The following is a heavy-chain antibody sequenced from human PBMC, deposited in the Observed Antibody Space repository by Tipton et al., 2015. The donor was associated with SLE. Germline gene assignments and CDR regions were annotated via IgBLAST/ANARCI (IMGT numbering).Heavy chain of an antibody. CDR2: ISSSSSYI. J-gene: IGHJ6*02. CDR3: ARDPSDIVVVPAALRTILDYYYYGMDV. V-gene: IGHV3-21*03. Sequence: SLRLSCAASGFTFSSYSMNWVRQAPGKGLEWVSSISSSSSYIYYADSVKGRFTISRDNAKNSLYLQMNSLRAEDTAVYYCARDPSDIVVVPAALRTILDYYYYGMDVWGQGTTVTVSS. D-gene: IGHD2-2*01. CDR1: GFTFSSYS.